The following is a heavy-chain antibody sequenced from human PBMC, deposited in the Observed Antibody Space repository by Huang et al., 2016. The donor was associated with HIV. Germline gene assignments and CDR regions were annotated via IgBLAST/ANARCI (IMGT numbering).Heavy chain of an antibody. CDR3: VRDNAYRGFFDS. Sequence: HLQESGPGLVKASETLSLTCSVSGDSISSFYWSWIRQSVENGLEWIGHIQSPGNTHCTPFLRSRISMSVDTSKNQFSLTLTSMTAADAAIYYCVRDNAYRGFFDSWGQGILVTVPS. D-gene: IGHD1-26*01. J-gene: IGHJ4*02. CDR1: GDSISSFY. CDR2: IQSPGNT. V-gene: IGHV4-4*07.